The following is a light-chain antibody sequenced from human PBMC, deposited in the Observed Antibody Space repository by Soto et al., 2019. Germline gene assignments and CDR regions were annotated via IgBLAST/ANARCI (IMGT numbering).Light chain of an antibody. Sequence: EIVLTQSPDTLSLSPGERATLSCRASQSVSSTYLAWYRQKPGQAPRLLIYGASSRATGIPDRFSGSGSGTDFTLTISRLEPEEFAVYYWQQYSSSPWTFGQGTKVEIK. CDR3: QQYSSSPWT. CDR1: QSVSSTY. CDR2: GAS. J-gene: IGKJ1*01. V-gene: IGKV3-20*01.